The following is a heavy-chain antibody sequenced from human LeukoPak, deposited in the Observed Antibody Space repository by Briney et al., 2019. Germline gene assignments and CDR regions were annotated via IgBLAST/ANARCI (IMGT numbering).Heavy chain of an antibody. CDR1: GFTFSDYY. CDR2: ISSDGTTI. Sequence: PGGSLRLSCAASGFTFSDYYMSWILQAPGKGLEWLSYISSDGTTIQYADSVKGRFTISRDNAKNSLYLQMNSLRAEDTAEYYCAREERLRWTAYWGQGTLVTVSS. J-gene: IGHJ4*02. D-gene: IGHD4-23*01. CDR3: AREERLRWTAY. V-gene: IGHV3-11*01.